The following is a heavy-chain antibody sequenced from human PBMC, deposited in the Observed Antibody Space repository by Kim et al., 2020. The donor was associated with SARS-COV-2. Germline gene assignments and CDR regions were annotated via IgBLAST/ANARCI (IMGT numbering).Heavy chain of an antibody. J-gene: IGHJ4*02. CDR1: GGTFSSSA. CDR2: IIPIFGSA. Sequence: SVKVSCKASGGTFSSSAISWVRQAPGQGLEWMGGIIPIFGSAKYAQKFQGRVTITADESTNTAYMELSSLRSKDTAVYYCARGADDYNLVAYYFDYWGQGTLVTVSS. CDR3: ARGADDYNLVAYYFDY. V-gene: IGHV1-69*13. D-gene: IGHD4-4*01.